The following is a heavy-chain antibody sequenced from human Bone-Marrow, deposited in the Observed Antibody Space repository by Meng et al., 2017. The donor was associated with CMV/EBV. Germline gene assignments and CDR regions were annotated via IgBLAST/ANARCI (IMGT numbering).Heavy chain of an antibody. CDR1: GFSLSTSGVT. Sequence: SGPTLVKPTQTLTLTCTFSGFSLSTSGVTVGWIRQPPGRALEWLALIYWTDDKLYSPSLKTRLTITKDTSKNQVFLTMTNMDPVDTATYYCAHSVNNFYVLDIWGHGTVVTVSS. CDR3: AHSVNNFYVLDI. V-gene: IGHV2-5*01. J-gene: IGHJ3*02. D-gene: IGHD5-24*01. CDR2: IYWTDDK.